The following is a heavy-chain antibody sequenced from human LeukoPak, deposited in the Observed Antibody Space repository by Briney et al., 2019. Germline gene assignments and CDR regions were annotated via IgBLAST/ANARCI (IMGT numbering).Heavy chain of an antibody. D-gene: IGHD4-11*01. CDR2: VYHIRTT. J-gene: IGHJ3*01. CDR1: GSSFSGGYY. Sequence: SETLSLTCGVSGSSFSGGYYWGWVRQAPGKGLEWIGNVYHIRTTYINPSLRTRVSLSAATSKKQFFLTLKSVTAADTAVYFCVDLQPGGAFDVWGPGTVVTVSS. CDR3: VDLQPGGAFDV. V-gene: IGHV4-38-2*01.